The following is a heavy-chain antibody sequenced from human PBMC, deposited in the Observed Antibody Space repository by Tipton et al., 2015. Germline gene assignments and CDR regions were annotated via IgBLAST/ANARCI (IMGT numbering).Heavy chain of an antibody. CDR3: ARMLSWYSCPDY. V-gene: IGHV4-38-2*01. CDR2: ISHSGNT. D-gene: IGHD1-26*01. Sequence: TLSLTCAVSAYSISSDYYWGWIRQPPGKGLEWIGSISHSGNTYYNPSLKSRVTISLDTSKKQVSLNLISVTAADTAVYYCARMLSWYSCPDYWGQGTLLTASS. J-gene: IGHJ4*02. CDR1: AYSISSDYY.